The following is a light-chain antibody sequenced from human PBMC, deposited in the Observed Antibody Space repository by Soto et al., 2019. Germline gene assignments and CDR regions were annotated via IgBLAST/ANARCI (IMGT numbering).Light chain of an antibody. J-gene: IGKJ3*01. V-gene: IGKV1-5*01. CDR3: QHYNSYLFT. CDR1: QSISSR. CDR2: DAS. Sequence: DIQMTQSPSTLSASVGDRVTITCRASQSISSRLAWYQQKPGKAPKLLIYDASSLESGVPSRFSGSGSGTEFTLTISSLQPDDFATYYCQHYNSYLFTFGPGTKVDI.